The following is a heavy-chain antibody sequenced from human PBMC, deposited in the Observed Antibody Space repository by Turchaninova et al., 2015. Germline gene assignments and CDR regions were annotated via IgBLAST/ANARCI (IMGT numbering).Heavy chain of an antibody. J-gene: IGHJ4*02. D-gene: IGHD2-21*01. CDR1: GYSFSSYG. V-gene: IGHV1-18*04. CDR3: ARGHDDHDGSDTGELLY. CDR2: ISPYSGNT. Sequence: GPSVRVSCKTSGYSFSSYGIGWVRQAPGQRLEWIGWISPYSGNTKYAQRLQGRVIMSTDTSTSTAYMELRSLRSDDTAVYYCARGHDDHDGSDTGELLYWGQVTLVTVSS.